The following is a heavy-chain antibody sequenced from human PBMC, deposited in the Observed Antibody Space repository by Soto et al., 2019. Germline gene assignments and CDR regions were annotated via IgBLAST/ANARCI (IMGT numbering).Heavy chain of an antibody. CDR2: IYPGDSDT. V-gene: IGHV5-51*01. CDR3: GRVVVAARGWFDP. J-gene: IGHJ5*02. Sequence: PGESLKISCKGSGYSFTSYWLGWVRQMPGKGLEWMGIIYPGDSDTRYSPSFQGQVTISADKSISTAYLQWSSLKASDTAMYYCGRVVVAARGWFDPWGQGTLVTVSS. D-gene: IGHD2-15*01. CDR1: GYSFTSYW.